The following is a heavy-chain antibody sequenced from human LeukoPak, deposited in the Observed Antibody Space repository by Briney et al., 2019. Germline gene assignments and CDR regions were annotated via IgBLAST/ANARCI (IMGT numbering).Heavy chain of an antibody. CDR3: ARGAWFGELYFDY. V-gene: IGHV4-61*08. Sequence: SETLSLTCTVSGGSISSGGYYWSWIRQPPGKGLEWIGYIYYSGSTNYNPSLKSRVTISVDTSKNQFSLKLSSVTAADTAVYYCARGAWFGELYFDYWGQGTLVTVSS. D-gene: IGHD3-10*01. CDR2: IYYSGST. J-gene: IGHJ4*02. CDR1: GGSISSGGYY.